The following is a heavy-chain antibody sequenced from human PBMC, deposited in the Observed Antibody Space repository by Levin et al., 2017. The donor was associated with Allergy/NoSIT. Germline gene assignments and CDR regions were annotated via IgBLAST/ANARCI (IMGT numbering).Heavy chain of an antibody. D-gene: IGHD6-19*01. CDR2: ISWNSGTI. CDR3: VKDLTLGVAGGPFDF. Sequence: GGSQRLSCAASGFTFDDYAMHWVRQVPGKGLEWVSGISWNSGTIAYADSVKGRFTISRDNAKNSLYLQMNSLRAEDTALYYCVKDLTLGVAGGPFDFWGQGTLVTVSS. V-gene: IGHV3-9*01. J-gene: IGHJ4*02. CDR1: GFTFDDYA.